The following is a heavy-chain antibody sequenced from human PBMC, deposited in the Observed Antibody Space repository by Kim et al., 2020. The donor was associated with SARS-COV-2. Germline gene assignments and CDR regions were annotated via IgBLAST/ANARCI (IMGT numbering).Heavy chain of an antibody. J-gene: IGHJ3*02. Sequence: ASVRVSCKASGYSFTGYYIHWVRQAPGQGLECMGRINPISGGTNYAQKFQGRVTMTRDTSITTAYMELSSLRSDDTVVYYCARGGYSDTRGSNDAFDIWGQGTKVTVSS. CDR3: ARGGYSDTRGSNDAFDI. V-gene: IGHV1-2*05. CDR1: GYSFTGYY. D-gene: IGHD5-18*01. CDR2: INPISGGT.